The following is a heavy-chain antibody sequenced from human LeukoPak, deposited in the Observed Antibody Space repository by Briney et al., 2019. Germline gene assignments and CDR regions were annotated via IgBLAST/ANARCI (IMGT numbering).Heavy chain of an antibody. CDR2: IYYSGNT. Sequence: PSQTLSLTCTVSGGSITSDDYSWSWIRQPPGKGLEWIGYIYYSGNTYYNSSLKSRVTISVDTSKNQFSLKLSSVTAADTAVYYCARTYIDYLPLWGQGTLVTVSS. CDR1: GGSITSDDYS. J-gene: IGHJ4*02. D-gene: IGHD4-11*01. CDR3: ARTYIDYLPL. V-gene: IGHV4-30-4*01.